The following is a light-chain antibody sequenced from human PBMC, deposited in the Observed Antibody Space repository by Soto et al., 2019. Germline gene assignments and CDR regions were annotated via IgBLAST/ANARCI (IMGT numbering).Light chain of an antibody. CDR1: QTISTF. CDR2: DAS. Sequence: DIQMTQSPSSLSASVGDRVIITCRASQTISTFLNWYQQKPGEAPRVLIYDASTLQTGVPSRFSGSGYGTDFTLTISSLQPEDFASYYCQQSYSTLPLTFGGGTKVDIK. V-gene: IGKV1-39*01. J-gene: IGKJ4*01. CDR3: QQSYSTLPLT.